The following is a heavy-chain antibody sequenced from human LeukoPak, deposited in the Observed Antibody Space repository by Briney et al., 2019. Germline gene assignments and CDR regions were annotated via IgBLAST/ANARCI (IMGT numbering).Heavy chain of an antibody. D-gene: IGHD5-12*01. CDR3: AKDAPYSGRVFDC. V-gene: IGHV3-43*02. Sequence: GGSLRLSCGGSGFTLDDYGMHWVRQRPGKGLEWVSLISGDGGMTHYADSVKGRFTISRDNSKNSLYLQMNSLRIEDSAFYYCAKDAPYSGRVFDCWGQGTLATVSS. CDR1: GFTLDDYG. CDR2: ISGDGGMT. J-gene: IGHJ4*02.